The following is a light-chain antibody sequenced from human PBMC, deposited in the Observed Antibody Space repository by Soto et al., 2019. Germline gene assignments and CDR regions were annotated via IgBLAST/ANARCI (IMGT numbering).Light chain of an antibody. CDR1: SSEVGGNNY. CDR2: DVS. J-gene: IGLJ1*01. V-gene: IGLV2-14*01. CDR3: SSFTGTSYV. Sequence: QSVLTQPASVSGSPGQSITISCTGASSEVGGNNYVSWYQQYPGKAHKLVVCDVSNRPSGVSNRFSGSKSGNTASLTISWLQAEDEADYYCSSFTGTSYVFGTGTKVTVL.